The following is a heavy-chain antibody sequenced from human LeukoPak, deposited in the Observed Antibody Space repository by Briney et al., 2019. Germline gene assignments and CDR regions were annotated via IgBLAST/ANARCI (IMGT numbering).Heavy chain of an antibody. D-gene: IGHD1-26*01. CDR1: GYTFTSYG. V-gene: IGHV1-18*01. CDR3: ARRGPWELLLGHYYYYGMDV. J-gene: IGHJ6*02. CDR2: ISAYNGNT. Sequence: GASVKVSCKASGYTFTSYGISWVRQAPGQGLEWMGWISAYNGNTNYAQKLQGRVTMTTDTSTSTAYMELRSLRSDDTAVYYCARRGPWELLLGHYYYYGMDVWGQGTTVTVSS.